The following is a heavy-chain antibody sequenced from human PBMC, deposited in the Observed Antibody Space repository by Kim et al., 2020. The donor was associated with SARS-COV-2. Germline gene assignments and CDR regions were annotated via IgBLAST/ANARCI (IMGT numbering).Heavy chain of an antibody. CDR3: ASAGYYYDTRDFDY. J-gene: IGHJ4*02. D-gene: IGHD3-22*01. V-gene: IGHV3-7*03. Sequence: YLESLKGRFTIAIDDAKSSLSLQMDSLRVEDTAMYYCASAGYYYDTRDFDYWGQGTLVTVSS.